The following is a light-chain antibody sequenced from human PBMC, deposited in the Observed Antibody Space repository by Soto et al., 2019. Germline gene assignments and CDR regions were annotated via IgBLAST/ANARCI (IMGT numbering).Light chain of an antibody. V-gene: IGLV4-69*01. CDR3: QTWVTGIQI. Sequence: QPVLTQSPSASASLGASVKLTCTLSRGHSNYAIAWHQQQPEKGPRYLMKLNSDGSHSKGDGIPDRFSGSSSGAERYLTISSLQSEDEADYYCQTWVTGIQIFGGGTKVTVL. CDR1: RGHSNYA. CDR2: LNSDGSH. J-gene: IGLJ2*01.